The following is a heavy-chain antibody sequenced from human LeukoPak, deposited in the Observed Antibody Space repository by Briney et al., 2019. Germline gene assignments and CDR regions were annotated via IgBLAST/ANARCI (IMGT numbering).Heavy chain of an antibody. V-gene: IGHV3-23*01. CDR1: GFTFSTTA. CDR2: ISASGDGT. D-gene: IGHD2-15*01. CDR3: ANHLEYCSTGSCSYFDY. J-gene: IGHJ4*02. Sequence: GGSLRLPCAAPGFTFSTTAMSWVRQAPGKGLEWVSAISASGDGTFYADSVKGRFTISRDNSKNMLYLQMNSLRADDTAVYYCANHLEYCSTGSCSYFDYWGQGTLVTVSS.